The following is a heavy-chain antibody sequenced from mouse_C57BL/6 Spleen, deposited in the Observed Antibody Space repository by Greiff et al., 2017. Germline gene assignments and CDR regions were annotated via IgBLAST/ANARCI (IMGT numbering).Heavy chain of an antibody. CDR1: GYTFTSYW. CDR2: INPSNGGP. V-gene: IGHV1-53*01. D-gene: IGHD2-4*01. CDR3: AKGDCDVHCSMDY. J-gene: IGHJ4*01. Sequence: QVQLQQSGTELVKPGASVKLSCKASGYTFTSYWMNWVKQRPGQGLEWIGNINPSNGGPNYNEKFKSKATLTVDKSSSTAYMQLSSLTSEDSAVXYCAKGDCDVHCSMDYWGQGTTVTVSS.